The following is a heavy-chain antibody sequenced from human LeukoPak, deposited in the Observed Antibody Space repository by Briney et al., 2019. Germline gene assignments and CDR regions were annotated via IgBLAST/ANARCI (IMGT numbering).Heavy chain of an antibody. CDR1: GGSISSGDYY. CDR3: ARSRAGFTVIYFDY. J-gene: IGHJ4*02. CDR2: IHYSGGT. Sequence: SETLSLTYTVSGGSISSGDYYWSWIRQHPGKGLEWIGYIHYSGGTHYNPSLKSRVIISVDTSKNQFSLKLRSVAAADTAVYYCARSRAGFTVIYFDYWGQGTLVTVSS. D-gene: IGHD4-17*01. V-gene: IGHV4-31*03.